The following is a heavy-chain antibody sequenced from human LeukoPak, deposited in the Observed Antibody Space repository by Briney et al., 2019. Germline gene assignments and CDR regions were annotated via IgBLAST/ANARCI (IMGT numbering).Heavy chain of an antibody. V-gene: IGHV3-74*01. CDR2: INSAGSST. J-gene: IGHJ6*02. CDR3: VRGSNDWLGMDV. D-gene: IGHD3-9*01. CDR1: GFTFCSYW. Sequence: GGSLRLSCAASGFTFCSYWMLRVRQTPGKGLVCVSRINSAGSSTDYADSVKGRSTISRDNAKNTLYLQMNSLRAEDMAVYYCVRGSNDWLGMDVWGQGTTVTVSS.